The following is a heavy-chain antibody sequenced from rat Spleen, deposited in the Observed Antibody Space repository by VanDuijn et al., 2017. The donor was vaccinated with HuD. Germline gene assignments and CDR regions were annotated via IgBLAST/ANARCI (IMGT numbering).Heavy chain of an antibody. CDR1: GFTFSDYN. J-gene: IGHJ3*01. Sequence: EVQLVESGGGLVQPGRSLNLSCAASGFTFSDYNMAWVRQAPKKGLVWVATITYDGNNSFYRDSVKGRFTISRDNAKSTLYLQMDSLRSEDTATYYCARPSYGYPFAYWGQGTLVTVSS. CDR2: ITYDGNNS. CDR3: ARPSYGYPFAY. V-gene: IGHV5-7*01. D-gene: IGHD1-7*01.